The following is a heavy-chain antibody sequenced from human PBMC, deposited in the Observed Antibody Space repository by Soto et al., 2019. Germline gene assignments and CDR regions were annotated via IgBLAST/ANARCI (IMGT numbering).Heavy chain of an antibody. J-gene: IGHJ4*02. CDR3: TRYNYGSYYFDY. CDR1: GFTFNNAW. V-gene: IGHV3-15*01. CDR2: IKSKTDGGTI. Sequence: EVQLVESGGGLVKPGGSLRLSCAASGFTFNNAWMSWVRQAPGKGLEWVGRIKSKTDGGTIDYAAPVKGRFTISRDDLKSTLYLQMNSLETEDTAVYYCTRYNYGSYYFDYWGQGTLVTVSS. D-gene: IGHD5-18*01.